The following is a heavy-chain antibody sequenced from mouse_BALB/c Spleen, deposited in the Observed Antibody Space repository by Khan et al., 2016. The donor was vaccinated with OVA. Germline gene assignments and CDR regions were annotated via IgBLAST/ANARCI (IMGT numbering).Heavy chain of an antibody. CDR3: ARKNGSDFDY. D-gene: IGHD1-1*01. CDR2: INPHIGET. Sequence: VQLKQSGPELVKPGASVKISCKASGYSFTGYFMNWVMQSHRKRLEWIGRINPHIGETFYNQKFTDKATLTVDESSTTAHMELRSLASEDSAVYYCARKNGSDFDYWGQGTTLTVSS. V-gene: IGHV1-20*02. CDR1: GYSFTGYF. J-gene: IGHJ2*01.